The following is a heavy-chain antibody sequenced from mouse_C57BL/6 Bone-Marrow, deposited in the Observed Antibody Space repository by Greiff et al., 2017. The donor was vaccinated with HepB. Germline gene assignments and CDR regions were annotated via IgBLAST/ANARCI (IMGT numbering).Heavy chain of an antibody. CDR3: ARERGSGPHYYAMDY. D-gene: IGHD3-2*02. J-gene: IGHJ4*01. Sequence: EVKLVESEGGLVQPGSSMKLSCTASGFTFSDYYMAWVRQVPEKGLEWVANINYDGSSTYYLDSLKSRFIISRDNAKNILYLQMSSLKSEDTATYYCARERGSGPHYYAMDYWGQGTSVTASS. V-gene: IGHV5-16*01. CDR1: GFTFSDYY. CDR2: INYDGSST.